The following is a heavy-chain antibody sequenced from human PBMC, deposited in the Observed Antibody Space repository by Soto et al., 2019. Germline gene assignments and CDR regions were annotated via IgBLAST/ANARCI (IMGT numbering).Heavy chain of an antibody. V-gene: IGHV4-59*01. CDR3: ARGGTSGSAVFNWFDP. J-gene: IGHJ5*02. D-gene: IGHD3-10*01. CDR1: GASFSTYS. CDR2: IHYSGGT. Sequence: QVQLQESGPGLVKPSGTLSLTCSVTGASFSTYSWSWIRQSPGKGLEWIGYIHYSGGTNYTPSLRSRVTISVDTSKNQLSLNLTYLTAADTAVYYCARGGTSGSAVFNWFDPWGQGTLGTVSS.